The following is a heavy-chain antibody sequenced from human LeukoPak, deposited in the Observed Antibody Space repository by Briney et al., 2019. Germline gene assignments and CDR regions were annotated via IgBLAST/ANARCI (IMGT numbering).Heavy chain of an antibody. V-gene: IGHV4-34*01. Sequence: PSETLSLTCAVYGGSFSGYYWNWVRQPPGKGLEWIGESSHGGNTKYNPSLKRRVTISVDTSKNQFSRKLRSATAADTAVYYCARTGNNFKDTFDSWGQGTLVTVSS. J-gene: IGHJ4*02. CDR1: GGSFSGYY. D-gene: IGHD1-20*01. CDR3: ARTGNNFKDTFDS. CDR2: SSHGGNT.